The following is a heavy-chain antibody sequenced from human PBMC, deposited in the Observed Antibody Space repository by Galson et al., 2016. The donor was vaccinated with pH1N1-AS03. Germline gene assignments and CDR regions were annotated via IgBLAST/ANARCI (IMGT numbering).Heavy chain of an antibody. CDR3: ARAAPFDP. V-gene: IGHV1-18*04. CDR1: GYTFPNFG. D-gene: IGHD2-15*01. Sequence: PVKVSCKASGYTFPNFGMSWVRQAPGQGLEWMGWISPYNGNTQYAQRLEGRVTMTTDTSTNTAYLELRSLTYDDAAVYYCARAAPFDPWGHGTLVIVSS. J-gene: IGHJ5*02. CDR2: ISPYNGNT.